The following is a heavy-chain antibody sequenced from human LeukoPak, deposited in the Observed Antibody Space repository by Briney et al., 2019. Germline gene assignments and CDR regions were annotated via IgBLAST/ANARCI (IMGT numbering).Heavy chain of an antibody. Sequence: PGGSLRLSCAASGFTFSSYAMHWVRQAPGKGLEWVAVISYDGSNKYYADSVKGRFTISRDNSKNTLYLQMNSLRAEDTAVYYCARVKDSGSYHLYYFDYWGQGTLVTVSS. D-gene: IGHD3-10*01. J-gene: IGHJ4*02. CDR1: GFTFSSYA. V-gene: IGHV3-30-3*01. CDR3: ARVKDSGSYHLYYFDY. CDR2: ISYDGSNK.